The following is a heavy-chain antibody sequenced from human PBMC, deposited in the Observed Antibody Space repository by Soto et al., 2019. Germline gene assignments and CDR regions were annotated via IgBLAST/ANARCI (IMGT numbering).Heavy chain of an antibody. V-gene: IGHV1-2*02. CDR1: GYTFTGYY. J-gene: IGHJ4*02. CDR3: ARDRQTYGSGSYYIDSPLDY. D-gene: IGHD3-10*01. Sequence: QVQLVQSGAEVKKPGASVKVSCKASGYTFTGYYMHWVRQAPGQGLEWMGWINPNSGGTNYEQKFQGRVTRTRDTSISTAYMELSRLRADDTAVYYCARDRQTYGSGSYYIDSPLDYWGQGTLVTVSS. CDR2: INPNSGGT.